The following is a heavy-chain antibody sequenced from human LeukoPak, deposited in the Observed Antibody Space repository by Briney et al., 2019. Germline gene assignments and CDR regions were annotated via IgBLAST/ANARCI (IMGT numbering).Heavy chain of an antibody. J-gene: IGHJ4*02. Sequence: GGSLRLSCAASGFTFSSYGMNWVRQAPGKGLEWVSSITSSSSYIYYADSVKGRFTISRDNAKNSLYLQMDSLRAEDTAVYYCARSYSSSRGTFDYWGQGTLVTVSS. D-gene: IGHD6-6*01. V-gene: IGHV3-21*01. CDR3: ARSYSSSRGTFDY. CDR2: ITSSSSYI. CDR1: GFTFSSYG.